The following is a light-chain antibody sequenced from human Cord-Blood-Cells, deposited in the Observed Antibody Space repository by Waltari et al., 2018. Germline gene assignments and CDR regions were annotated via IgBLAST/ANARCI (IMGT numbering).Light chain of an antibody. CDR3: QQYGSSPRT. Sequence: EIVLTQSPGTLYLTSGERGTLDCRASQSVSSSYLAWYQQKPGQAPRLLIYGASSRSTGMPDRFSGSESGTDFNLTISRLEPEDFAVYYCQQYGSSPRTFGQGTKVDIK. CDR1: QSVSSSY. CDR2: GAS. V-gene: IGKV3-20*01. J-gene: IGKJ1*01.